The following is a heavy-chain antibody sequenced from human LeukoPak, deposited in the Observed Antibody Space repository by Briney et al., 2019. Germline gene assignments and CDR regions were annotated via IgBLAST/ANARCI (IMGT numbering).Heavy chain of an antibody. Sequence: SETLSLTCTVSGGSISSYYWSWIRQPPGKGLEWIGYIYYSRSTNYNPSLKSRVTISVDTSKNQFSLKLSSVTAADTAVYYCARVRSVTALYDAFDIWGQGTMVTVSS. J-gene: IGHJ3*02. CDR3: ARVRSVTALYDAFDI. CDR2: IYYSRST. CDR1: GGSISSYY. V-gene: IGHV4-59*01. D-gene: IGHD2-21*02.